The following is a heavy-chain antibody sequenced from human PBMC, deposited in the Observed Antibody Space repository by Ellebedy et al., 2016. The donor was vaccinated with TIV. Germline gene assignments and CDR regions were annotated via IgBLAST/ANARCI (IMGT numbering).Heavy chain of an antibody. V-gene: IGHV1-8*01. Sequence: AASVKVSCKASGYTFTTYEINWVRQATGQGLEWMGWMSPNNGNTGYAQKFQGRVTMTRDTSISTAYMELSTLTSEDTAVYYCARASDSSTYRPFDYWGQGILVTVSS. CDR2: MSPNNGNT. CDR1: GYTFTTYE. CDR3: ARASDSSTYRPFDY. J-gene: IGHJ4*02. D-gene: IGHD6-13*01.